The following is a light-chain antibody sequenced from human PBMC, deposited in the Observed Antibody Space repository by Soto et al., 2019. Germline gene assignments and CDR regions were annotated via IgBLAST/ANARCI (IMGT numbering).Light chain of an antibody. CDR2: GAS. V-gene: IGKV3D-20*02. Sequence: EIVLTLSPCTLSLSPGERASLSCRASHSVSSSYLAWYQQKPGQAPRLLIYGASSRATGIPDRFSGSGSGTDFTLTISRLEPEDFAVYYCQQRSNWPPYTFGQGTKVDIK. CDR3: QQRSNWPPYT. CDR1: HSVSSSY. J-gene: IGKJ2*01.